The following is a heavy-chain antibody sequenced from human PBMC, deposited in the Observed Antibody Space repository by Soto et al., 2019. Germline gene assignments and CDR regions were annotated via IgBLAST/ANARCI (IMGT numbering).Heavy chain of an antibody. J-gene: IGHJ4*02. CDR3: ARDSRSTVTMFDY. D-gene: IGHD4-17*01. Sequence: SETLSLTCTVSGGSISGSYWSWIRQPPGKGLEWIGYIYYSGSTNYNPSLKSRVTISVDTSKNQFSLKLSSVTAADTAVYYCARDSRSTVTMFDYWGQGTLVTVSS. V-gene: IGHV4-59*01. CDR1: GGSISGSY. CDR2: IYYSGST.